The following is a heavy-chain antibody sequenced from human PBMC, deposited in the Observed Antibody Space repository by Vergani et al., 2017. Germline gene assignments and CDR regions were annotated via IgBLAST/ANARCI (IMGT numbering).Heavy chain of an antibody. CDR3: ARPRGDILPPDPRRLDY. V-gene: IGHV1-46*03. Sequence: QVLLVQSGAEVKKPGASVRFSCKTSGYTFTNYYIHWVRQAPGQGLEWMGIINPSGGSTTYAQQFQGRLTMTRDTSTSTVYMDLSSLRSEDTAVYYCARPRGDILPPDPRRLDYWGQGTLVTVSS. CDR1: GYTFTNYY. J-gene: IGHJ4*02. CDR2: INPSGGST. D-gene: IGHD3-10*01.